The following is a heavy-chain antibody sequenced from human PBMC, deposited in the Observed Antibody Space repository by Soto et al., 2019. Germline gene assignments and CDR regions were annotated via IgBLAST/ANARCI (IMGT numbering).Heavy chain of an antibody. Sequence: QVQLVQSGAEVKKPGASVKVSCKASGYTFTSYYMHWVRQAPGQGLEWMGIINPRGGTINYAQKFQGRVSMTGDKATRTVYMEVSSVRSEDTAVYYCARGALLTQDPSSAKLADYWGQGTLVTVSS. J-gene: IGHJ4*02. V-gene: IGHV1-46*01. CDR2: INPRGGTI. D-gene: IGHD3-10*01. CDR3: ARGALLTQDPSSAKLADY. CDR1: GYTFTSYY.